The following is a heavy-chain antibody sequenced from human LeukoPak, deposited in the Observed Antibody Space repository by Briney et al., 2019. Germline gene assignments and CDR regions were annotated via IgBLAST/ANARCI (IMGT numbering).Heavy chain of an antibody. CDR3: AKAGDGYSYAEWDY. J-gene: IGHJ4*02. CDR1: GFTFSSYG. D-gene: IGHD5-18*01. CDR2: IWYDGSNK. V-gene: IGHV3-33*06. Sequence: GGSLRLYCAASGFTFSSYGMHWVRQAPGKGLEWVAVIWYDGSNKYYADSVKGRFTISRDNSKNTLYLQMNSLRAEDTAVYYCAKAGDGYSYAEWDYWGQGTLVTVSP.